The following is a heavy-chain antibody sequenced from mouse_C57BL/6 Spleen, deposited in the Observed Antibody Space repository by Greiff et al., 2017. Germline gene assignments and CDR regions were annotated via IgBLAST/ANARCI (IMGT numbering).Heavy chain of an antibody. CDR3: ARFVDGYLFDY. CDR2: IYPGDGDT. J-gene: IGHJ2*01. Sequence: VQLQQSGPELVKPGASVKISCKASGYAFSSSWMNWVKQRPGKGLEWIGRIYPGDGDTNYNGKFKGKATLTADKSSSTAYMQLSSLTSEDSAVYFCARFVDGYLFDYWGQGTTLTVSS. D-gene: IGHD2-3*01. CDR1: GYAFSSSW. V-gene: IGHV1-82*01.